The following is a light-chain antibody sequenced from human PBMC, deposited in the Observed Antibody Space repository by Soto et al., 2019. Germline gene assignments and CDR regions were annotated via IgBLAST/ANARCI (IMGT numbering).Light chain of an antibody. CDR1: SSDVGGYNY. Sequence: QSVLTQPASVSGSPGQSITISCTGTSSDVGGYNYVSWYQQHPGKAPKLMIYEVSNRPSGVSNRFSGSKSGNTASLTISGIKAEDEADYYCSSYTSSSTWVFGGGTKLTVL. V-gene: IGLV2-14*01. J-gene: IGLJ3*02. CDR2: EVS. CDR3: SSYTSSSTWV.